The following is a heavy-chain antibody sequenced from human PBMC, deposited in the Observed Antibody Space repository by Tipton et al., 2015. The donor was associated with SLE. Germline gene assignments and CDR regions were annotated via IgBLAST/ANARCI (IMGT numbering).Heavy chain of an antibody. CDR3: ARAQRKIQPLDV. D-gene: IGHD5-18*01. CDR2: IYYSGST. CDR1: GGSSSGYY. J-gene: IGHJ6*02. Sequence: TLSLTCAIYGGSSSGYYWTWIRQPPGKGPEWIGTIYYSGSTYYYPSLKSRITMSVDTSKNQFSLKLSSVTAVDTAVYYCARAQRKIQPLDVWGQGTTVTVSS. V-gene: IGHV4-34*10.